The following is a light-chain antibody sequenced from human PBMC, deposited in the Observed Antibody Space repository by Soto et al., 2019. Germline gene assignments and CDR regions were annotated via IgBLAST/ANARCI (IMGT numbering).Light chain of an antibody. Sequence: QSVLTQPASVSGSPGQSITISCTGTSSDVGGYNYVSWYQQHPGKAPKLMIYDVSNRPSGVSNRFSGSKSGNTASLTISGLQAEDEADYYCSSYTTKSSSTEVFGTGTKLTVL. J-gene: IGLJ1*01. V-gene: IGLV2-14*01. CDR2: DVS. CDR3: SSYTTKSSSTEV. CDR1: SSDVGGYNY.